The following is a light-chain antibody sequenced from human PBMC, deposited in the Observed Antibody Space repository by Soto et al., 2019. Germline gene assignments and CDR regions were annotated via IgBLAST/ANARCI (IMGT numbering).Light chain of an antibody. CDR1: SSDVGGHNY. CDR2: NVD. J-gene: IGLJ2*01. V-gene: IGLV2-14*03. Sequence: QSALTQVASVSASPGQSITISCTGTSSDVGGHNYVSWYQQHPGKAPKLMIYNVDYRPSGVSNRFSGSKSGNTASLTISGLQADDEAYYYCRSYADSSTVVFGGGTQLTVL. CDR3: RSYADSSTVV.